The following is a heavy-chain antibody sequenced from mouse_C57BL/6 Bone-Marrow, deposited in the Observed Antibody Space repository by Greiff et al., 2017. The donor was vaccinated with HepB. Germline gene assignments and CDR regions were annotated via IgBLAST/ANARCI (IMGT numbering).Heavy chain of an antibody. CDR3: ASEVNCDTYAMDY. J-gene: IGHJ4*01. CDR1: GYTFTSYW. V-gene: IGHV1-55*01. Sequence: QVQLQQPGAELVKPGASVKMSCKASGYTFTSYWITWVKQRPGQGLEWIGDIYPGSGSTNYNEKVKSKATLTVDTSSSTAYMQPSSLTSEDSAVYYCASEVNCDTYAMDYWGQGTSVTVSS. D-gene: IGHD4-1*01. CDR2: IYPGSGST.